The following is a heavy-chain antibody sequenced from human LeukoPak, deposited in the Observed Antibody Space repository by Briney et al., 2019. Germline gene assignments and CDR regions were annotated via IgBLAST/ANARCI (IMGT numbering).Heavy chain of an antibody. D-gene: IGHD3-22*01. J-gene: IGHJ4*02. V-gene: IGHV5-51*01. Sequence: VXXMPGXGLXWMGIIYPGDSDTRYSPSFQGQVTISADKSISTAYLQWSSLKASDTAMYYCARQGTYYYDSSGPSGDYWGQGTLVTLSS. CDR2: IYPGDSDT. CDR3: ARQGTYYYDSSGPSGDY.